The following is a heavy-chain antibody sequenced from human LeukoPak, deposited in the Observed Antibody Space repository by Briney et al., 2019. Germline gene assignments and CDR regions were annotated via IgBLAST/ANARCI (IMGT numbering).Heavy chain of an antibody. CDR3: ARDRVGATDCFDY. CDR1: GFTFSSYA. CDR2: ISYDGSNK. V-gene: IGHV3-30-3*01. Sequence: PGGSLRLSCAASGFTFSSYAMHWVRQAPGKGLEWVAVISYDGSNKYYADSVKGRFTISRDNSKNTLYLQMNSLRAEDTAVYHCARDRVGATDCFDYWGQGTLVTVSS. D-gene: IGHD1-26*01. J-gene: IGHJ4*02.